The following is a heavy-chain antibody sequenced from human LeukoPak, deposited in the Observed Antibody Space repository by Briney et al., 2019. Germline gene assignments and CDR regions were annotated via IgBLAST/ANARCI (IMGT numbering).Heavy chain of an antibody. V-gene: IGHV3-30*18. CDR1: GFTFSSYG. Sequence: PGGSLRLSCAASGFTFSSYGMHWVRQAPGKGLEWVAVISYDGSNKYYADSVKGRFTISRDNSKNTLYLQMNSLRAEDTALYYCAKDTVKVPTIRRVPHYMDVWGKATTVTVSS. J-gene: IGHJ6*03. D-gene: IGHD5-12*01. CDR3: AKDTVKVPTIRRVPHYMDV. CDR2: ISYDGSNK.